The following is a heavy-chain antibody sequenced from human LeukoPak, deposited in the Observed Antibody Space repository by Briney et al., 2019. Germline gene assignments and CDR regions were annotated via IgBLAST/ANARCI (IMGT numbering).Heavy chain of an antibody. Sequence: SSETLSLTCTVSGGSISSSSYYWGWIRQPPGKGLEWIGSIYYSGSTFYNPSLKSRVTISVDTSKNQFSLKLSSVTAADTAVYYCAKIAATNDYWGQGTLVTASS. CDR2: IYYSGST. CDR3: AKIAATNDY. V-gene: IGHV4-39*07. CDR1: GGSISSSSYY. D-gene: IGHD6-13*01. J-gene: IGHJ4*02.